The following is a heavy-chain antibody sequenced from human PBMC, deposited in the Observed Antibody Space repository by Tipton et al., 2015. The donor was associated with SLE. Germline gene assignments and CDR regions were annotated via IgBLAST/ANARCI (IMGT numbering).Heavy chain of an antibody. D-gene: IGHD6-13*01. Sequence: TLSLTCTVSGGSISSGSYYWSWIRQPAGRGLEWLGHIYTSGSTNYNPSLKSRVTRSVDTSKNQFSLKLSSVTAADTAVYYCARAGIAAAYGMDVWGQGTTVTVSS. V-gene: IGHV4-61*09. J-gene: IGHJ6*02. CDR3: ARAGIAAAYGMDV. CDR2: IYTSGST. CDR1: GGSISSGSYY.